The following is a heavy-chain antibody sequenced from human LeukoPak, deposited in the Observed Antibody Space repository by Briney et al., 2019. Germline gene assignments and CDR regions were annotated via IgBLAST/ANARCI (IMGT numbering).Heavy chain of an antibody. CDR1: GYTFTSYD. CDR3: ARDGRGYLQDYYYGMDV. V-gene: IGHV1-8*01. D-gene: IGHD3-22*01. Sequence: ASVKVSCKASGYTFTSYDINWVRQATGQGLEWMGWMNPNSGNTGYAQKFQGRVTMTRNTSISTAYMELSSLRSEDTAVYYCARDGRGYLQDYYYGMDVWGQGTTVTVSS. J-gene: IGHJ6*02. CDR2: MNPNSGNT.